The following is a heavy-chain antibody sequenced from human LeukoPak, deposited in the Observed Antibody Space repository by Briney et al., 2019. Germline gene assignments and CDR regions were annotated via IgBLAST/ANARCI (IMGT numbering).Heavy chain of an antibody. CDR2: IYYSGST. CDR1: GGSISSYY. V-gene: IGHV4-59*01. Sequence: SETLSLTCTVSGGSISSYYWSRIRQPPGKGLEWIGYIYYSGSTNYNPSLKSRVTISVDTSKNQFSLKLSSVTAADMAVCYCARLNPPRWFDPWGQGTLVTVSS. J-gene: IGHJ5*02. CDR3: ARLNPPRWFDP.